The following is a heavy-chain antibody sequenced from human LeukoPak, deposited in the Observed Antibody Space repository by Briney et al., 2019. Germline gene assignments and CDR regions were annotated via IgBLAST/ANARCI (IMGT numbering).Heavy chain of an antibody. CDR2: IYYSGST. V-gene: IGHV4-39*01. D-gene: IGHD3-9*01. CDR3: ARVGANYDILTGYTSNWFDP. J-gene: IGHJ5*02. Sequence: SETLSLTCTVSGGSISSSSYYWGWIRQPPGKGLEWIGSIYYSGSTYYNPSLKSRVTISVDTSKNQFSLKLSSVTAADTAVYYCARVGANYDILTGYTSNWFDPWGQGTLVTVSS. CDR1: GGSISSSSYY.